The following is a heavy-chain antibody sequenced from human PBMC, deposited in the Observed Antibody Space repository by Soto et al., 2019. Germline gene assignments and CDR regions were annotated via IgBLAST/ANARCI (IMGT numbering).Heavy chain of an antibody. J-gene: IGHJ4*02. D-gene: IGHD3-10*01. V-gene: IGHV1-69*18. Sequence: QVQLEQSGAEVKKPGSSVKVSCKASGDRFTTYAISWVRQAPGQGLEWVGTVLPVLGTTNYAQKLRGRVPITADESTSTAYMELGSLRSEDTAIYYCARDRADRGFDYWGQGTLVTVSS. CDR1: GDRFTTYA. CDR2: VLPVLGTT. CDR3: ARDRADRGFDY.